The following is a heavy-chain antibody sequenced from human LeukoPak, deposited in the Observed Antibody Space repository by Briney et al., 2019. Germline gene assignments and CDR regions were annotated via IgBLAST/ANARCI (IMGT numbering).Heavy chain of an antibody. Sequence: GASVQVSCKASGYTLTGYFLHWVRQAPGQGLEWMGWINPNNGGTNYAQKFQGRVTMTRDTSTSTAYMELSRLISDDTAMYYCARGVAGTTVSWFDPWGQGTLVTVSS. CDR3: ARGVAGTTVSWFDP. J-gene: IGHJ5*02. V-gene: IGHV1-2*02. CDR2: INPNNGGT. D-gene: IGHD6-19*01. CDR1: GYTLTGYF.